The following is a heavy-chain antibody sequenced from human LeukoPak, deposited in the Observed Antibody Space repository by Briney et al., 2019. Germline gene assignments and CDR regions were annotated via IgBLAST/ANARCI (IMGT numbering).Heavy chain of an antibody. CDR1: GDSVSSNSAA. Sequence: SQTLSLTCAISGDSVSSNSAAWSWVRQSPSRGLGWLGRTYYRSKWYYDYPVSVKSRITIIPDTSKNQFSLQLNSVTPEDTAVYYCARDPRTPAFDYWGQGTLVTVSS. CDR2: TYYRSKWYY. CDR3: ARDPRTPAFDY. V-gene: IGHV6-1*01. D-gene: IGHD1-14*01. J-gene: IGHJ4*02.